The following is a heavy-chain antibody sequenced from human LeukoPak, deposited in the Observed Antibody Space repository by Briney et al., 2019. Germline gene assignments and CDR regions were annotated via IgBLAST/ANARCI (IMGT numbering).Heavy chain of an antibody. CDR2: INPNSGGT. V-gene: IGHV1-2*02. D-gene: IGHD3-9*01. CDR3: ARFGNRRYFDWDY. Sequence: ASVKVSCKASGYTFTGYYMHWVRQAPGQGLEWMGWINPNSGGTNYAQKFQGRVTMTRDTSISTAYMELSRLRSDGTAVYYCARFGNRRYFDWDYWGQGTLVTVSS. J-gene: IGHJ4*02. CDR1: GYTFTGYY.